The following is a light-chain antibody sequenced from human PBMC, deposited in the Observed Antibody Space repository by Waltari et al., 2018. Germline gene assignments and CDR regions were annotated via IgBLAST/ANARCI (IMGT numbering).Light chain of an antibody. Sequence: EIVLTQSPATLSLSPGESATLSCRASQSVNTYLAWYQQKPGQAPRLLISDASNRATGIPARFVGSGSGTDFTLTISSLEAEDFAVYYCQERSNWPGGSFGGGTKVDIK. CDR1: QSVNTY. J-gene: IGKJ4*01. V-gene: IGKV3-11*01. CDR2: DAS. CDR3: QERSNWPGGS.